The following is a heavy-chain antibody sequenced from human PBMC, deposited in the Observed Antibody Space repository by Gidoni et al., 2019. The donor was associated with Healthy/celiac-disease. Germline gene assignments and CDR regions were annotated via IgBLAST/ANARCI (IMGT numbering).Heavy chain of an antibody. Sequence: QVHLVESGGPVVQPGGSLRRACAAPGFTFSSCAMHWVRQAPGKGLAWVAVISYDGSNKYYADSVKGRFTISRYNSKNTLYLQMNSLRAEGTAVYYWARDEYYDSSGYYSKQRYDAFDIWGQGTMVTVSS. CDR2: ISYDGSNK. CDR3: ARDEYYDSSGYYSKQRYDAFDI. V-gene: IGHV3-30-3*01. D-gene: IGHD3-22*01. CDR1: GFTFSSCA. J-gene: IGHJ3*02.